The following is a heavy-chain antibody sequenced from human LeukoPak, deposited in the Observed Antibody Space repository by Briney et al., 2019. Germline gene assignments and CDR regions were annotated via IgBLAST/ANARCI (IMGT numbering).Heavy chain of an antibody. Sequence: PGESLRLSCAASGFRLSSYWMSWVRQAPGKGLEWVANIKYDGSGRYYVDSVKGRFTISRDDAKNSLYLEMNSLRAEGTAVYYCARDLFSGSYQEDFWGQGTLVTVSS. CDR1: GFRLSSYW. CDR3: ARDLFSGSYQEDF. J-gene: IGHJ4*02. V-gene: IGHV3-7*01. D-gene: IGHD1-26*01. CDR2: IKYDGSGR.